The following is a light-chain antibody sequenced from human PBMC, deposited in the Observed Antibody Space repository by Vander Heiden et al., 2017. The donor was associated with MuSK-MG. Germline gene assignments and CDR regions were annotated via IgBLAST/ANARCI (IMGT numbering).Light chain of an antibody. CDR2: EVS. Sequence: QPALTQPPSASGSLGQSVTISCTGTSRYVVNYNYISWYQHHPGNAPNLMIYEVSKRPSGVPDRFSGSKSGSTATLTVSGLQAEDEADYYFSSYADINGLFGGGTTLTVL. V-gene: IGLV2-8*01. CDR1: SRYVVNYNY. J-gene: IGLJ2*01. CDR3: SSYADINGL.